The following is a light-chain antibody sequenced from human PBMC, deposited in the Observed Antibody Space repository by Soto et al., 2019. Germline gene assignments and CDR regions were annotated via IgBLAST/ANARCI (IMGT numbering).Light chain of an antibody. V-gene: IGKV1-33*01. J-gene: IGKJ3*01. CDR2: GAS. Sequence: DIQMTQSPSSLSASVGDRVTITCQASHDISNYLNWYQHKPGKAPKLLIYGASNLETGVPSRFSGSGFGTDFTFTISSLQPEDIAPYSCQYCDYLPLFGPGTTVDLK. CDR3: QYCDYLPL. CDR1: HDISNY.